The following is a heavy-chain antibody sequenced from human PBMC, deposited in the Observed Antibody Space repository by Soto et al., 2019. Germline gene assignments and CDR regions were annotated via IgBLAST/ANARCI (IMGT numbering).Heavy chain of an antibody. D-gene: IGHD2-2*01. Sequence: GGSLRLSCAASGYTFSSYGMHWVRQAPGKGLEWVAIVLSDGSNKYYGDSVKGRFTISRDNSENTLYLQMNSLRADDTAVYYCARGCSSATCYHEFFDYWGQGTLVTVSS. CDR3: ARGCSSATCYHEFFDY. CDR1: GYTFSSYG. CDR2: VLSDGSNK. V-gene: IGHV3-33*01. J-gene: IGHJ4*02.